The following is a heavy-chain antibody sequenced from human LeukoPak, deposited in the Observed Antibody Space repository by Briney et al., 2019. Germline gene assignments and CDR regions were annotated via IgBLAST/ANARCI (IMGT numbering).Heavy chain of an antibody. J-gene: IGHJ5*02. V-gene: IGHV4-59*12. Sequence: SETLSLTCTVSGDSITSYFWSWIRQPPGKGLEWAGYIFYSGITNYNPSLKSRVTMSVDTSKNQFSLKLSSVTAADTAVYYCARVPLMVRGEDWFDPWGQGTLVTVSS. CDR3: ARVPLMVRGEDWFDP. CDR2: IFYSGIT. CDR1: GDSITSYF. D-gene: IGHD3-10*01.